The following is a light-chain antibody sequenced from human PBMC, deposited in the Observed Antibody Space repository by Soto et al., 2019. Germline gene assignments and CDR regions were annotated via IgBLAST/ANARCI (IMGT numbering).Light chain of an antibody. J-gene: IGKJ1*01. V-gene: IGKV3-15*01. CDR3: QQYNNWPWT. CDR1: QSVSSN. Sequence: EIVMTQSPATLSVSPGERATLSCRASQSVSSNLAWYQQKPGQAPRLLIYGASTRATGIPARFSGSGSGTELPLTLSRLQSEDFAVYFCQQYNNWPWTLGQGTKLDIK. CDR2: GAS.